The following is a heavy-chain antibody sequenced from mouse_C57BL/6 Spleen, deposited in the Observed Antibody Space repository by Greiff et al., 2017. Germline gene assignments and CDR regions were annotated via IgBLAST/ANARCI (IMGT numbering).Heavy chain of an antibody. CDR1: GYTFTSYW. CDR3: ARADGSSYVSYWYFDV. J-gene: IGHJ1*03. V-gene: IGHV1-59*01. D-gene: IGHD1-1*01. Sequence: VQLQQPGAELVRPGTSVKLSCKASGYTFTSYWMHWVKQRPGQGLEWIGVIDPSDSYTNYNQKFKGKATLTVDTSSSTAYMQLSSLTSEDSAVYYCARADGSSYVSYWYFDVWGTGTTVTVSS. CDR2: IDPSDSYT.